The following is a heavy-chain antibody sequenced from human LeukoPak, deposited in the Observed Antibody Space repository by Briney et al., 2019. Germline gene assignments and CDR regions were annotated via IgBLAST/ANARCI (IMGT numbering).Heavy chain of an antibody. D-gene: IGHD6-19*01. Sequence: GTLSLSCAASGLTFSIYARSWVRQAPGKGLEWVSDINCSGGSTYYPDPVKGRFTIARDTNKHSLYLHRNSSRAEAAADYYWAKIAVAGIRDYWGQGTLVTVSS. CDR3: AKIAVAGIRDY. J-gene: IGHJ4*02. CDR2: INCSGGST. V-gene: IGHV3-23*01. CDR1: GLTFSIYA.